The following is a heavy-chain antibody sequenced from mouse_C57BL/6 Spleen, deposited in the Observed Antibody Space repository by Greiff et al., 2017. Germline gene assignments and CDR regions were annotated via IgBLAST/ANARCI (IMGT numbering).Heavy chain of an antibody. J-gene: IGHJ2*01. CDR2: IDPETGGT. CDR3: TRWEPYYGSSYFDY. CDR1: GYTFTDYE. D-gene: IGHD1-1*01. Sequence: VKLMESGAELVRPGASVTLSCKASGYTFTDYEMHWVKQTPVHGLEWIGAIDPETGGTAYNQKFKGKAILTADKSSRTAYMELRSLTSEDSAVYYCTRWEPYYGSSYFDYWGQGTTLTVSS. V-gene: IGHV1-15*01.